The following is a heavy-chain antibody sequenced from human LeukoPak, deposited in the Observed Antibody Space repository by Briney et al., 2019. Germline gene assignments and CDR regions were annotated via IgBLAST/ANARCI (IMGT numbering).Heavy chain of an antibody. Sequence: GRSLRLSCAASGFTFYDYGMHWVRQAPGKGLMWVSGISRDSTSIGYADSVKGRFTISRDNAKNSLYLQINSPRDEDTALYYCARKRSGYSSGWYAYYFDYWGQGTLITVSS. CDR1: GFTFYDYG. J-gene: IGHJ4*02. CDR2: ISRDSTSI. V-gene: IGHV3-9*01. D-gene: IGHD6-19*01. CDR3: ARKRSGYSSGWYAYYFDY.